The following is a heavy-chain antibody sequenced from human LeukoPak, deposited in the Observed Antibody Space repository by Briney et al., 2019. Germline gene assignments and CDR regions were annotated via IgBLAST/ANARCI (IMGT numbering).Heavy chain of an antibody. J-gene: IGHJ4*02. Sequence: GESLKISCKGSGDSFTTYWIGWVRQMPGKGLEWMGIIYLGESDTRYSPSFQGQVTISADKSINTAYPQWSSLKASDTAMYYCVRHRNWNYDYWGQGTLVTVSS. V-gene: IGHV5-51*01. CDR1: GDSFTTYW. CDR3: VRHRNWNYDY. D-gene: IGHD1-1*01. CDR2: IYLGESDT.